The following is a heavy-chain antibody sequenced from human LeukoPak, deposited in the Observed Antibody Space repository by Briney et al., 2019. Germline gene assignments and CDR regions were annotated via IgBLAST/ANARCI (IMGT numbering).Heavy chain of an antibody. Sequence: GGSLRLSCAASGFTFSSYWMSWVRQAPGKGLEWVANIKQDGSEKYYVDSVKGRFTISRDNAKNSLYLQMNSLRAEDTAVYYCASNRAREFAHDAFDIWGQGTMVTVSS. CDR2: IKQDGSEK. D-gene: IGHD1-14*01. J-gene: IGHJ3*02. CDR1: GFTFSSYW. CDR3: ASNRAREFAHDAFDI. V-gene: IGHV3-7*01.